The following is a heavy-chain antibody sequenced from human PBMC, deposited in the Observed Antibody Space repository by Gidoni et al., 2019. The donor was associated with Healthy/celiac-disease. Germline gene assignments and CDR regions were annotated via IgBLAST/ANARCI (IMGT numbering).Heavy chain of an antibody. Sequence: QVQLVQSGTEVKKPGASVKVSCKASGYTFTGYHLHWVRPAPGRRLEWIGWINPNSGGTNYAQKFQGWVTMTRDTSINTAYMELSRLRSDDTAVYYCARDYYANSGPNAGYGMDVWGQGTTVTVSS. CDR1: GYTFTGYH. D-gene: IGHD3-22*01. J-gene: IGHJ6*02. CDR2: INPNSGGT. CDR3: ARDYYANSGPNAGYGMDV. V-gene: IGHV1-2*04.